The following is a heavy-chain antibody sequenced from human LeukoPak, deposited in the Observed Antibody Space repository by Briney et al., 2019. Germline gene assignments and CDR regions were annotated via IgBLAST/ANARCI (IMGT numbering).Heavy chain of an antibody. J-gene: IGHJ4*02. CDR3: ARDHNLASSGYYERFDY. CDR1: GYTFTSYY. V-gene: IGHV1-46*01. CDR2: INPSGGST. Sequence: ASVKVSCKASGYTFTSYYMHWVRQAPGQGLEWMGIINPSGGSTSYAQKFQGRVTMTRDTSTSTDYMELSSLRSEDTAVYYCARDHNLASSGYYERFDYWGQGTLVTVSS. D-gene: IGHD3-22*01.